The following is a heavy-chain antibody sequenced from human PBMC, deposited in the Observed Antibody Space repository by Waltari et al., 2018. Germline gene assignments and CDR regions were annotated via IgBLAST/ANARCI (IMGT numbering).Heavy chain of an antibody. J-gene: IGHJ4*02. CDR1: GFTFSTYW. D-gene: IGHD5-18*01. CDR3: ASGIQLSSW. V-gene: IGHV3-74*01. CDR2: IRSDGTGT. Sequence: EVLLVESGGGLVQPGGSLRLSCAASGFTFSTYWMHWVRQAPGKGLLWVSRIRSDGTGTDYADSVKGRFTISRDNAKNTLFLQMDSLRAEDTAVYYCASGIQLSSWGGQGTLVSVSS.